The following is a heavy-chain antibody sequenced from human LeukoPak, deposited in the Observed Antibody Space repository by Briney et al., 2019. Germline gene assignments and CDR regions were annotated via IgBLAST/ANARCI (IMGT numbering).Heavy chain of an antibody. D-gene: IGHD6-13*01. Sequence: PGGSLRLSCAASGFTFSSYGMHWVRQAPGKGLEWVAVISYDGSNKYYADSVKGRFTISRDNSKNTLYLQMNSLRAEDTAVYYCAKDEGRYSSSWYLFDYWGQGTLVTVSS. CDR2: ISYDGSNK. CDR3: AKDEGRYSSSWYLFDY. J-gene: IGHJ4*02. CDR1: GFTFSSYG. V-gene: IGHV3-30*18.